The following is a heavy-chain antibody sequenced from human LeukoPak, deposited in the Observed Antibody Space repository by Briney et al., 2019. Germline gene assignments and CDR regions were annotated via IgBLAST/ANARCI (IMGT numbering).Heavy chain of an antibody. D-gene: IGHD6-13*01. CDR2: IYYSGST. V-gene: IGHV4-39*02. J-gene: IGHJ5*02. CDR1: GGSISSSSYY. Sequence: SETLSLTCTVSGGSISSSSYYWGWIRQPPGKGLEWIGSIYYSGSTYYNPSLKSRVTISVDTSKNQFSLKLSSVTAADTAVYYCARDSSIAAAGTAWFDPWGQGTLVTVSS. CDR3: ARDSSIAAAGTAWFDP.